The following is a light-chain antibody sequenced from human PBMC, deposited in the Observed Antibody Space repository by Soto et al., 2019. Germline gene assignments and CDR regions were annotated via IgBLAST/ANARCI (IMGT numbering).Light chain of an antibody. CDR2: DVS. J-gene: IGLJ3*02. CDR1: SSDVGGYNF. CDR3: CSYAGSYTLV. Sequence: QSALTQPRSVSGSPGQSVTISCTGTSSDVGGYNFVSWYQHHPGKAPKLMIYDVSKRPSGVPDRFSGYKSGSTASLTISGLQAEDEADYYCCSYAGSYTLVFGGGTKLTVL. V-gene: IGLV2-11*01.